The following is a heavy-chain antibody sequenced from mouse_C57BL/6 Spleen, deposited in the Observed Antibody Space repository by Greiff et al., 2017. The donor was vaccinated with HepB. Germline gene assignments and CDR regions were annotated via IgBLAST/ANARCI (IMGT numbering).Heavy chain of an antibody. CDR3: ARRRLSNYGAMDY. J-gene: IGHJ4*01. CDR1: GYTFTDYY. CDR2: INPYNGGT. D-gene: IGHD2-5*01. V-gene: IGHV1-19*01. Sequence: EVQLQQSGPVLVKPGASVKMSCKASGYTFTDYYMNWVKQSHGKSLEWIGVINPYNGGTSYNQKFKGKATLTVDKSSSTAYMELNSLTSEDSAVYYCARRRLSNYGAMDYWGQGTSVTVSS.